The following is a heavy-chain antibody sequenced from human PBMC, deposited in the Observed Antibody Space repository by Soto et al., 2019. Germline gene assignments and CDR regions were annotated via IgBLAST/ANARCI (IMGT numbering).Heavy chain of an antibody. V-gene: IGHV4-4*02. J-gene: IGHJ3*02. CDR3: ARVRAVTVGVFDI. CDR2: IYHSGST. D-gene: IGHD2-21*02. CDR1: GGSISSTDW. Sequence: QVQLQESGPGLVKPSGTLSLACGVSGGSISSTDWWSWVCQPPGKGLEWIGEIYHSGSTNYNPSLKSRVTISVDKSKNQFSLKLSSVTAEDTAVYFCARVRAVTVGVFDIWGQGTMVTVSS.